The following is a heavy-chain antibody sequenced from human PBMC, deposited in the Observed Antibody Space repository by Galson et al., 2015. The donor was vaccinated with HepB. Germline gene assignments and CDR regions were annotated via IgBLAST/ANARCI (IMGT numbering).Heavy chain of an antibody. Sequence: SVKVSCKASGGTFSSYAITWVRQAPGQGLEWMGGIIPIFGTANYAQKFQGRVTITADESTSTAYMELSSLRSEDTGVYYCARLGGSGYDSWGNMSDCWGQGTLVTVSS. CDR2: IIPIFGTA. V-gene: IGHV1-69*13. J-gene: IGHJ4*02. CDR3: ARLGGSGYDSWGNMSDC. CDR1: GGTFSSYA. D-gene: IGHD5-12*01.